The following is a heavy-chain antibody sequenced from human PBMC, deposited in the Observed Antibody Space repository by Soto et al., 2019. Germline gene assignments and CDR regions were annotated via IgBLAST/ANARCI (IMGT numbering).Heavy chain of an antibody. D-gene: IGHD2-15*01. V-gene: IGHV3-11*03. J-gene: IGHJ4*02. CDR2: SSDSGGST. Sequence: PGGSLRLSCAASGFTFSDYYMSWIRQAPGKGLEWVSYSSDSGGSTKYADSVKGRFTISRDNSKNSLYLQMNSLRAEDTAVYYCAHDVANREDFDYWGQGTLVTVPS. CDR1: GFTFSDYY. CDR3: AHDVANREDFDY.